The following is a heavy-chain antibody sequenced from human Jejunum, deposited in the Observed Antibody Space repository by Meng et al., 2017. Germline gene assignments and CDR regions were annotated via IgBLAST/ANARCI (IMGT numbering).Heavy chain of an antibody. CDR2: RYYSGST. V-gene: IGHV4-61*01. D-gene: IGHD2-2*01. CDR3: AREYCISTTCYFDS. Sequence: QVLRQEQGPGLVRPSETLSLTCTVSGGSVSSTNCYWSWIRQSPGKGLEWIGYRYYSGSTNYNPSLKSRVTISVDTSKSQFSLKLFSVTAADTAVYYCAREYCISTTCYFDSWGQGTLVTVSS. CDR1: GGSVSSTNCY. J-gene: IGHJ4*02.